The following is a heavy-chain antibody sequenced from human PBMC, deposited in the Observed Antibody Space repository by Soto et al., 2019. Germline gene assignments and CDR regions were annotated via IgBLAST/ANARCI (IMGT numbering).Heavy chain of an antibody. CDR1: GYTFTDYF. V-gene: IGHV1-2*06. CDR3: ARDRGTNCYNRVCKEVGFDP. D-gene: IGHD1-1*01. Sequence: QVQLEQSGAEVKRPGASVKVSCRTSGYTFTDYFIHWVRQAPGQGLEWMGRIDPNGGGPNYAQKFQGVITRTGDRSIRTVYMELRSLKSDDTAVYYCARDRGTNCYNRVCKEVGFDPWGQGTLVTVSS. CDR2: IDPNGGGP. J-gene: IGHJ5*02.